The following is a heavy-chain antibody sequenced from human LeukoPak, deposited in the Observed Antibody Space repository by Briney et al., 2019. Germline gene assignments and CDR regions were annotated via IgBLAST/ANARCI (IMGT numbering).Heavy chain of an antibody. V-gene: IGHV4-4*07. CDR3: ARGQSSGGWYKGYYYYGMDV. CDR1: GGSISSYY. Sequence: SETLSLTCTVSGGSISSYYWSWIRQPAGKGLEWIGRIYTSGSTNYNPSLKSRVTMSVDTSKNQFSLKLSSVTAADTAAYYCARGQSSGGWYKGYYYYGMDVWGQGTTVTVSS. J-gene: IGHJ6*02. CDR2: IYTSGST. D-gene: IGHD6-19*01.